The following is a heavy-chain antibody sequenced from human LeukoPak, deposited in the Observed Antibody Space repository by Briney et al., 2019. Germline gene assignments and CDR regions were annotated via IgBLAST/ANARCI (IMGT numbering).Heavy chain of an antibody. V-gene: IGHV3-30*02. Sequence: GGSLRLSCAASGFIFSSFGMHWVRQAPGKGLEWVAFIRYDGSNKYYADSVKGRFTISRDNSKDTLYLQMNSLRAEDTAVYYCAKGAGYSYGYEVDYWGQGTLVTVSS. D-gene: IGHD5-18*01. CDR3: AKGAGYSYGYEVDY. J-gene: IGHJ4*02. CDR2: IRYDGSNK. CDR1: GFIFSSFG.